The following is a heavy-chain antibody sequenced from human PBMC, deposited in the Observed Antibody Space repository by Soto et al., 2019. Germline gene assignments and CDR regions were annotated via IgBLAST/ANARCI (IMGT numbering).Heavy chain of an antibody. Sequence: ASVKVSCKASGYTFTSYGISWVRQAPGQGLEWMGWTSAYNGNTNYAQKLQGRVTMTTDTSTSTAYMELRSLRSDDTAVYYCARQEGGIRAARGLYGMDVWGQGTTVTVSS. J-gene: IGHJ6*02. D-gene: IGHD6-6*01. CDR2: TSAYNGNT. CDR1: GYTFTSYG. CDR3: ARQEGGIRAARGLYGMDV. V-gene: IGHV1-18*01.